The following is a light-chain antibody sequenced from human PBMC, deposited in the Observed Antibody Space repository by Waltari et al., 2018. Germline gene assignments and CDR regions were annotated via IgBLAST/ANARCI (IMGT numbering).Light chain of an antibody. J-gene: IGLJ1*01. CDR1: SSTVGGYNY. Sequence: QSALTQPRSVSGSPGHSVTISCTGSSSTVGGYNYVSWYQHPPGKAPKLIIYDVNKRPSGVPDRFSGSKSGDTASLTISGLQVEDEADYYCCSYAGSYTYVFGTGTKVTV. V-gene: IGLV2-11*01. CDR3: CSYAGSYTYV. CDR2: DVN.